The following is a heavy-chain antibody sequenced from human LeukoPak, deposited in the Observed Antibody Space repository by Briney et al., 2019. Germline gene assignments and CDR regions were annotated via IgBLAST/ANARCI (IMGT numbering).Heavy chain of an antibody. V-gene: IGHV1-69*05. CDR3: GRKAGDCGGGSCYSIDY. D-gene: IGHD2-15*01. Sequence: ASVKVSCKAFGGSFSSEAISWVRQAPGQGLEWMGGIIPIFGTANYAQKFQGRVTITTDESTSTAYMAVSSLRSEDTAVYYCGRKAGDCGGGSCYSIDYWGQGTLVTVSS. J-gene: IGHJ4*02. CDR1: GGSFSSEA. CDR2: IIPIFGTA.